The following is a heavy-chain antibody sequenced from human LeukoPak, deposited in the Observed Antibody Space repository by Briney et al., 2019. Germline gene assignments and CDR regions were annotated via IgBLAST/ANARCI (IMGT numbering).Heavy chain of an antibody. V-gene: IGHV4-39*02. J-gene: IGHJ4*02. Sequence: PSETLSLTCTVSGGSLSSSSYYWGWIRQPPGKGLEWIGSIYYSGSTYYNPSLKSRVTISVDTSKNQFSLKLSSVTAADTAVYYCARDGYNWGYFDYWGQGTLVTVSS. D-gene: IGHD5-24*01. CDR2: IYYSGST. CDR3: ARDGYNWGYFDY. CDR1: GGSLSSSSYY.